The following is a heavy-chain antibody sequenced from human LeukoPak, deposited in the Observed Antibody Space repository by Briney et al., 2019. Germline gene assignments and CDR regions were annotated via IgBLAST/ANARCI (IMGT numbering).Heavy chain of an antibody. CDR3: ARVVGRYSSGWLGF. J-gene: IGHJ4*02. D-gene: IGHD6-19*01. Sequence: ASVKVSFKASGYTFTSYAMHWVRQAPGQRLEWMGWINAGNGNTKYSQKFQGRVTITRDTSANTAYMELSSLRSEDTAVYYCARVVGRYSSGWLGFWGQGTLVTVSS. CDR2: INAGNGNT. V-gene: IGHV1-3*01. CDR1: GYTFTSYA.